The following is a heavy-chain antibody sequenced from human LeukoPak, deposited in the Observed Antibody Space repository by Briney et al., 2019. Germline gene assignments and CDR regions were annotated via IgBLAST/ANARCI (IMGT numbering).Heavy chain of an antibody. Sequence: PSETLSLTCTVSGGSISSYYWSWIRQPPGKGLEWIGYIYYSGSTNYNPSLKSRVTISVDTSKNQFSLKLGSVTAADTAVYYCARLARSRYDSSGYYHGRRTDDYWGQGTLVTVSS. CDR1: GGSISSYY. J-gene: IGHJ4*02. CDR2: IYYSGST. D-gene: IGHD3-22*01. CDR3: ARLARSRYDSSGYYHGRRTDDY. V-gene: IGHV4-59*12.